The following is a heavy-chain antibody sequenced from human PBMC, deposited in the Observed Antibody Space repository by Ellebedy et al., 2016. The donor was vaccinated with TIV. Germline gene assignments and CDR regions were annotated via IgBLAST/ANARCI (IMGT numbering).Heavy chain of an antibody. V-gene: IGHV4-39*07. CDR3: ATTRGATIYY. D-gene: IGHD1-26*01. CDR1: GGSIYGSTSY. Sequence: MPSETLSLTCTVSGGSIYGSTSYWAWIRQPPGKGLEWIGNIFYSGATYYKPSLKSRVTMSVDTSKNQFSLNLSSVTAADTAVYYCATTRGATIYYWGQGTLFTVSS. CDR2: IFYSGAT. J-gene: IGHJ4*02.